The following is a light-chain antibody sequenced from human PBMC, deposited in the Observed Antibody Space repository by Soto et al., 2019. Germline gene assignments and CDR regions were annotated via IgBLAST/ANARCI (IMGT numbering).Light chain of an antibody. J-gene: IGKJ4*01. CDR1: QSIYEK. CDR3: QQYNRWPLT. CDR2: DAS. Sequence: EIVMTQSPATLSVSPGERVTLSCRASQSIYEKLTWYQQKPGQTPRLVIYDASTRATGTPGSFSGSGSGTEFTLTISSLQSEDFAVYYCQQYNRWPLTVGGGTKVDSK. V-gene: IGKV3-15*01.